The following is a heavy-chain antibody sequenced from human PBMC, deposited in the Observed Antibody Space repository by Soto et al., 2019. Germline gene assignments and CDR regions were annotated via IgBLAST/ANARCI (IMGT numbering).Heavy chain of an antibody. CDR3: ARRSAYCGGDCSDYFDY. J-gene: IGHJ4*02. CDR1: GGSIRGYY. V-gene: IGHV4-59*12. D-gene: IGHD2-21*02. Sequence: SETLSLTCTVSGGSIRGYYWTWIRQTPGKGLEWIGHIYYSGSTNYNPSLKSRVTISVDKSKNQFSLKLSSVTAADTAVYYCARRSAYCGGDCSDYFDYWGQGTLVTVSS. CDR2: IYYSGST.